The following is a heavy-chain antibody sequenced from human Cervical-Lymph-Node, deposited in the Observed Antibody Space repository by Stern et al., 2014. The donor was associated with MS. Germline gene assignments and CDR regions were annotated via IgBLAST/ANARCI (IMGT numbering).Heavy chain of an antibody. D-gene: IGHD4-23*01. CDR3: ARDSGGNYVEDIDY. CDR1: GFTFSSYG. V-gene: IGHV3-33*01. J-gene: IGHJ4*02. Sequence: VQLVESGGGVVQAGRSLRLSCAASGFTFSSYGMHWVRQAPGKGLEWAGVIWYDGNNKYHADSVKGRFTISIDNSKNTLYLQMSSLRAEDTAVYYCARDSGGNYVEDIDYWGQGTLVTVSS. CDR2: IWYDGNNK.